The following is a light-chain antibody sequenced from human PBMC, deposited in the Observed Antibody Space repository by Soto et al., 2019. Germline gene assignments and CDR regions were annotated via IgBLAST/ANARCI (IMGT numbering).Light chain of an antibody. CDR2: EAT. CDR1: SSDIGRYNF. V-gene: IGLV2-14*01. CDR3: TSYTISTPYV. Sequence: QSVLTQPASMSGSPGQSITISCTGTSSDIGRYNFVSWYQHHPGKAPKLIIYEATKRPSGVSYRFSGSKSGNTASLTISGLQAEDEADYYCTSYTISTPYVFGTGIKFTGL. J-gene: IGLJ1*01.